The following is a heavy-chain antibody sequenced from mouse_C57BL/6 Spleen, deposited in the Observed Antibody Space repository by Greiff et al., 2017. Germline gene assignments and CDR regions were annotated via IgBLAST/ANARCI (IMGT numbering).Heavy chain of an antibody. CDR1: GYTFTDYY. V-gene: IGHV1-26*01. CDR3: ARTHYCGGGGFAY. J-gene: IGHJ3*01. CDR2: INPNNGGT. D-gene: IGHD1-1*02. Sequence: VQLQQSGPELVKPGASVKISCKASGYTFTDYYMNWVKQSHGKSLEWIGDINPNNGGTSYNQKFKGKATLTVDKSSSTAYMELRSLTSEDSAVYYCARTHYCGGGGFAYWGQGTLVTVSA.